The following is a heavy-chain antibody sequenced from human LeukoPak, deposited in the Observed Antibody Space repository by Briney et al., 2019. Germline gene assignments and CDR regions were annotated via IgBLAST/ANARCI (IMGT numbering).Heavy chain of an antibody. Sequence: GGSLRVSCAASGFTFSSYGMHWVRQAPGKGLEWVAVISYDGSNKYYADSVKGRFTISRDNSKNTLYLQMNSLRAEDTAVYYCARGGYCSGGSCYSEFYYYGMDVWGQGTTVTVSS. J-gene: IGHJ6*02. D-gene: IGHD2-15*01. CDR2: ISYDGSNK. CDR3: ARGGYCSGGSCYSEFYYYGMDV. CDR1: GFTFSSYG. V-gene: IGHV3-30*03.